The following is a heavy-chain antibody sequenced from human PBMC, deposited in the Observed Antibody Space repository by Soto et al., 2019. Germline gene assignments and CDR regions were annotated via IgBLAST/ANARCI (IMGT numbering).Heavy chain of an antibody. CDR3: ARDGSYGYYYYYGMDV. V-gene: IGHV3-53*01. CDR2: IYSGGST. J-gene: IGHJ6*02. D-gene: IGHD5-18*01. Sequence: HLGGSLRLSCAASGFTVSSNYMSWVRQAPGKGLEWVSVIYSGGSTYYADSVKGRFTISRDNSKNTLYLQMNSLRAEDTAVYYCARDGSYGYYYYYGMDVWGQGTTVTVS. CDR1: GFTVSSNY.